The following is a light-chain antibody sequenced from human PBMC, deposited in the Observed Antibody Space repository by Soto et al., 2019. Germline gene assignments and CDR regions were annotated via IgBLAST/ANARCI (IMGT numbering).Light chain of an antibody. Sequence: EIVMTLSQATLSVSPGARATPSCRANRSVGGNLHWDQQKPGQTPRLLIYAASTRATGIPARFSGSGSGTEFTLTISSLQSEDFAVYYCQQYDSWPYTFGQGTKVDIK. CDR3: QQYDSWPYT. V-gene: IGKV3-15*01. J-gene: IGKJ2*01. CDR2: AAS. CDR1: RSVGGN.